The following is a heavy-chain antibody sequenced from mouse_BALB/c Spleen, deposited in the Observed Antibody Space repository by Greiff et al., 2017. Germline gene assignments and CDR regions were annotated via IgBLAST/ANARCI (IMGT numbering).Heavy chain of an antibody. CDR2: IRHKANGYTT. D-gene: IGHD2-14*01. CDR1: GFTFTDYY. CDR3: ARDRRDRYDVHMDY. Sequence: EVLLVESGGGLVQPGGSLRLSCATSGFTFTDYYMRWVRQPPGKALEWLGFIRHKANGYTTEYSASVKGPFTISRDNSQNILYLKMNTLRAEDSATYYCARDRRDRYDVHMDYRGQGTSVTGSS. V-gene: IGHV7-3*02. J-gene: IGHJ4*01.